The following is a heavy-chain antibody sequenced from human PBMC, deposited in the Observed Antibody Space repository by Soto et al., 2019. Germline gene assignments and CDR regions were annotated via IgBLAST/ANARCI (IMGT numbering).Heavy chain of an antibody. V-gene: IGHV4-61*01. J-gene: IGHJ4*02. CDR3: ARTASSVRAYII. Sequence: SETLSLTCTVSGGSVSSGSYYWSWIRQPPGKGLEWIGYIHDSGSTNYNPPLKSRVTISMDTSRTQFSLKLSSVTPADTAVYHCARTASSVRAYIIWGQGTLVTVSS. CDR1: GGSVSSGSYY. D-gene: IGHD3-10*01. CDR2: IHDSGST.